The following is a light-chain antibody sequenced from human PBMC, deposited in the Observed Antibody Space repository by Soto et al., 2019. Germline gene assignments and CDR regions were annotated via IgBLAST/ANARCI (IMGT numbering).Light chain of an antibody. Sequence: EIVLTQSPATLSLSPGERATLSCRASQSVSSYLAWYQQKPGQAPRLLIYDASNRATGIPARFSGSGSVTDFTLTISSLEPEDFAVYYCQQRSNCPLTFGGGTKVESK. J-gene: IGKJ4*01. CDR1: QSVSSY. CDR3: QQRSNCPLT. CDR2: DAS. V-gene: IGKV3-11*01.